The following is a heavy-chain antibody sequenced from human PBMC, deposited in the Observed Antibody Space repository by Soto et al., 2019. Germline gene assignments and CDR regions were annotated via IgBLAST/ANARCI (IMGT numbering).Heavy chain of an antibody. CDR3: VRDSPIGSTFSGYDGIDY. V-gene: IGHV1-69*08. Sequence: GASGKVSCNTSGGTFSNDIIAWLRHAPGQGLEWMGGIINLLDTTKYEQKFKGRVTITEDKSTGTAYMELNSLRYEEKAVYYCVRDSPIGSTFSGYDGIDYWGQGTLVTVSS. CDR2: IINLLDTT. CDR1: GGTFSNDI. J-gene: IGHJ4*02. D-gene: IGHD5-12*01.